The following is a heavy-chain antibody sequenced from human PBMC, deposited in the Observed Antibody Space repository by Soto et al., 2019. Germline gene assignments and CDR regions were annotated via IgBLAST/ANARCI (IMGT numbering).Heavy chain of an antibody. CDR3: ARWWLFSYYYYGMDV. D-gene: IGHD3-22*01. CDR1: GGSFSGYY. J-gene: IGHJ6*02. V-gene: IGHV4-34*01. Sequence: TSETLSLTCAVYGGSFSGYYWSWIRQPPGKGLEWIGEINHSGSTNYNPSLKSRVTISVDTSKNQFSLKLSSVTAADTAVYYCARWWLFSYYYYGMDVWGQGTTVTVSS. CDR2: INHSGST.